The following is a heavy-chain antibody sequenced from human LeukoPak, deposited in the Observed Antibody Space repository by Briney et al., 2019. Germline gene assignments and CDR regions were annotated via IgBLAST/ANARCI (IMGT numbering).Heavy chain of an antibody. CDR2: IYHSGST. J-gene: IGHJ4*02. CDR3: ASRQSAAGPLDY. V-gene: IGHV4-38-2*02. CDR1: GYSISSGYY. Sequence: SETLSLTCTVSGYSISSGYYWGWIRQPPGKGLEWIGSIYHSGSTYYNPSLKSRVTISVDTSKNQFSLKLSSVTAADTAVYYCASRQSAAGPLDYWGQGTLVTVSS. D-gene: IGHD6-13*01.